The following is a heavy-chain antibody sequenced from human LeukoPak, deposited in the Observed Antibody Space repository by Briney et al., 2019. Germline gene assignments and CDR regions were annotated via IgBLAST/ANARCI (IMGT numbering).Heavy chain of an antibody. J-gene: IGHJ4*02. CDR1: GYTFTSYG. CDR2: ISAYNGNT. Sequence: ASVKVSCKASGYTFTSYGISWVRQAPGRGLEWMGWISAYNGNTNYAQKLQGRVTMTTDASTSTAYMELRSLRSDDTAVYYCARRDYYDSSTPFDYWGQGTLVTVSS. V-gene: IGHV1-18*01. CDR3: ARRDYYDSSTPFDY. D-gene: IGHD3-22*01.